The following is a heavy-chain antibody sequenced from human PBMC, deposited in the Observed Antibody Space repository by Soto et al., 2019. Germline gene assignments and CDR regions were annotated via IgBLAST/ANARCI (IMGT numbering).Heavy chain of an antibody. Sequence: ASLKVSCKASGYTFTIYGISWVRQAPGQGLEWMGWISAYNGNTNYAQKLQGRVTMTTDTSTSTAYMELRSLRSDDTAVYYCARDRIAALRHDAFDIWGQGTMVTVSS. CDR1: GYTFTIYG. J-gene: IGHJ3*02. CDR2: ISAYNGNT. D-gene: IGHD6-6*01. V-gene: IGHV1-18*01. CDR3: ARDRIAALRHDAFDI.